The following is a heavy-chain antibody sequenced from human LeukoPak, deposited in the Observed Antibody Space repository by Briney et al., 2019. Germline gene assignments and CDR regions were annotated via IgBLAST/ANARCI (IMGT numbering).Heavy chain of an antibody. CDR2: ISRRSSYI. CDR3: AKGSGLRWYPNYYYMDV. D-gene: IGHD4-23*01. V-gene: IGHV3-21*01. CDR1: GPIFSSYS. Sequence: GRSVGLSCAVSGPIFSSYSTEWVSQAPGRGWVWVSFISRRSSYIFYTDSVEERPTISRHNPKHSLYMQMNSLRAEDTAVYYCAKGSGLRWYPNYYYMDVWGKGTTVTVSS. J-gene: IGHJ6*03.